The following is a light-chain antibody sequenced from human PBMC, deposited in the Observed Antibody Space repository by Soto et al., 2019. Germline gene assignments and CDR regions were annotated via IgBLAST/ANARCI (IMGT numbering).Light chain of an antibody. CDR2: GAS. CDR1: QSLRSSY. CDR3: QKHGTSPYT. J-gene: IGKJ2*01. V-gene: IGKV3-20*01. Sequence: PGERATLSCWASQSLRSSYLAWYQRKPGQAPRLLMFGASRRATGIPDRFNGSGSGTDFILTISRLEPEDVAVYYCQKHGTSPYTFGQGTGLEIK.